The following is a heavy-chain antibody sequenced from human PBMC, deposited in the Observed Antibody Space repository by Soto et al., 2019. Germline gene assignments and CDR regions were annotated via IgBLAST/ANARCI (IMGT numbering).Heavy chain of an antibody. Sequence: SVKVSCKASGGTFSSYAISWVRQAPGQGLEWMGGIIPIFGTANYAQKFQGRVTITADKSTSTAYMELSGLRSEDTAVYYCARDRGDIVVVPAALVTGMDVWGQGTTVTVS. CDR2: IIPIFGTA. J-gene: IGHJ6*02. CDR3: ARDRGDIVVVPAALVTGMDV. CDR1: GGTFSSYA. D-gene: IGHD2-2*01. V-gene: IGHV1-69*06.